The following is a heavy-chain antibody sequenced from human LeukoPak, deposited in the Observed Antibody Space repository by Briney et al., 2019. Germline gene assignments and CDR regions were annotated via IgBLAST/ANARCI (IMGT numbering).Heavy chain of an antibody. CDR2: ISGSGGST. D-gene: IGHD3-16*01. CDR1: GFIVSRFA. Sequence: GGSLRLSYAACGFIVSRFAICWGRQAPGKGLEWVSAISGSGGSTYYADSVKGRFTISRDNSKNTLYLQMNSLRAEDTAVYYFTTDWMGIYGYYFVYWGQGTLVTVSS. V-gene: IGHV3-23*01. CDR3: TTDWMGIYGYYFVY. J-gene: IGHJ4*02.